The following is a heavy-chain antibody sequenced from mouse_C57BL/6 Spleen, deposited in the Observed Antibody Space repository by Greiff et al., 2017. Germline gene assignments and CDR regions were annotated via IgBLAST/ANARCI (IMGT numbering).Heavy chain of an antibody. CDR2: IDPETGGT. V-gene: IGHV1-15*01. J-gene: IGHJ2*01. CDR3: SRSDSSGPVPFAY. D-gene: IGHD3-2*02. Sequence: QVQLQQSGAELVRPGASVTLSCPASGYTFTDYEMHWVKQTPVHGLEWIGAIDPETGGTAYNQKFTGKAILTADESSCTAYMELRSLTSEDSAFYFCSRSDSSGPVPFAYWGQGTTPTVSS. CDR1: GYTFTDYE.